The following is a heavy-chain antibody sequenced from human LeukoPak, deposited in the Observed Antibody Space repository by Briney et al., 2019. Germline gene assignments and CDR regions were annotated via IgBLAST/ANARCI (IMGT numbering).Heavy chain of an antibody. CDR3: ARVRGRPYGVRGPNWFDP. CDR1: GYSITSGYY. D-gene: IGHD3-16*01. CDR2: IYYTGSA. J-gene: IGHJ5*02. Sequence: PSETLSLTCAVSGYSITSGYYWGWVRQPPGQGLEWIGSIYYTGSANYNPSLKSRVTISVDTSKNQFSLSLSSVTAADTAVYYCARVRGRPYGVRGPNWFDPWGQGTLVTVSS. V-gene: IGHV4-38-2*01.